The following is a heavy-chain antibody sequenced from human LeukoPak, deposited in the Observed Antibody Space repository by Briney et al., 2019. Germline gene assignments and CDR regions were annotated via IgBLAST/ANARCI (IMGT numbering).Heavy chain of an antibody. CDR3: ARVNDYKIDY. D-gene: IGHD4-11*01. Sequence: PGGSLRLSCAASGFTFSSYTMNWVRQAPGKGLEWVSRITGDGSTTIYADSVKGRFTISRDNAKNMVYLQLNSLRTEDTAVYYCARVNDYKIDYWGQGTLLTVSS. CDR1: GFTFSSYT. J-gene: IGHJ4*02. CDR2: ITGDGSTT. V-gene: IGHV3-74*01.